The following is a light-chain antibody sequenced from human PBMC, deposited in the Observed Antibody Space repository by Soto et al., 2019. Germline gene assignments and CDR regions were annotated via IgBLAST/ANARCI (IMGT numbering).Light chain of an antibody. J-gene: IGLJ1*01. Sequence: QSALTQPASVSGSPGQSITISCTGTSSDVGGYNYVSWYQHHPGKAPKLMIYDVSNRPSGVANRFSGSKSGNTASLTISGLQLEDEADYYCSSYTNSNTRQIVFGTGTKVTVL. CDR2: DVS. CDR1: SSDVGGYNY. CDR3: SSYTNSNTRQIV. V-gene: IGLV2-14*03.